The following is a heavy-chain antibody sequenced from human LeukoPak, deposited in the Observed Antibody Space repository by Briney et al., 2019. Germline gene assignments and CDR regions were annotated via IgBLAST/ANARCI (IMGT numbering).Heavy chain of an antibody. Sequence: TSETLSLTCTVSGGSISSYYWSWIRQPPGKGLEWIGYIYYSGSTNYNPSLKSRVTISVDTSKNQFSLKLSSVTAADTAVYYCARATYDDILTGHYSFDYWGQGTLVTVSS. CDR1: GGSISSYY. V-gene: IGHV4-59*08. D-gene: IGHD3-9*01. CDR2: IYYSGST. CDR3: ARATYDDILTGHYSFDY. J-gene: IGHJ4*02.